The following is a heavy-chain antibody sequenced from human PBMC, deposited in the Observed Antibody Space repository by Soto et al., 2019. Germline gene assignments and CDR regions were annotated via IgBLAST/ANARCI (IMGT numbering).Heavy chain of an antibody. CDR1: GYTFTNHA. Sequence: GASVKVSCKASGYTFTNHAVHWVRQAPGQRQEWMGWINTGNGNTEYSQKYQGRSTIIRDTSASRTYMELSSLTSEDTAVYYCATTVGYCSGGRCFWDWFDPWGQGTLVTVSS. D-gene: IGHD2-15*01. J-gene: IGHJ5*02. CDR2: INTGNGNT. CDR3: ATTVGYCSGGRCFWDWFDP. V-gene: IGHV1-3*04.